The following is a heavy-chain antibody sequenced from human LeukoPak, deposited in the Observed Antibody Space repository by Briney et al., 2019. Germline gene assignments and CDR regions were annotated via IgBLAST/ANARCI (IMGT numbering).Heavy chain of an antibody. D-gene: IGHD1-26*01. CDR3: ARVVGATENWFDP. Sequence: PSETLSLTCTVSGGSISSGDYYWSWIRQPPGKGLEWIGYIYYSGSTYYNPSLKSRVTISVDTSKNQFSLKLSSVTAADTAVYYCARVVGATENWFDPWGQGTLVTVSS. J-gene: IGHJ5*02. V-gene: IGHV4-30-4*01. CDR2: IYYSGST. CDR1: GGSISSGDYY.